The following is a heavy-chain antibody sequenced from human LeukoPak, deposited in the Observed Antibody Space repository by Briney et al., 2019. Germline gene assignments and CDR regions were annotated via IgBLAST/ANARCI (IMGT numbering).Heavy chain of an antibody. Sequence: ASVKVSCKASGYSFTSHYMHWVRQAPGQGLEWLGLINPSGSSTLYAQKFQGRVTMTRDMSTTTAYMELSRLRSDDTAVYYCARGRILGTAMVGYWGQGTLVTVSS. CDR3: ARGRILGTAMVGY. V-gene: IGHV1-46*01. CDR2: INPSGSST. J-gene: IGHJ4*02. D-gene: IGHD5-18*01. CDR1: GYSFTSHY.